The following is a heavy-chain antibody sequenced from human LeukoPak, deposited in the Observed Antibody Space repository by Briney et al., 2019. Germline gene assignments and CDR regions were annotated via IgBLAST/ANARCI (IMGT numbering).Heavy chain of an antibody. Sequence: SETLSLTCAVSGYSISSNYHWGWIRQPPGKGLEWIGVIYHRGNTDYNPSLQSRVTISIDTSKNEFSLKVNSVTAADTAVYYCARSVIVPAIVADYYTYMDVWGRGISVTVSS. CDR2: IYHRGNT. CDR1: GYSISSNYH. CDR3: ARSVIVPAIVADYYTYMDV. V-gene: IGHV4-38-2*01. D-gene: IGHD2-2*01. J-gene: IGHJ6*03.